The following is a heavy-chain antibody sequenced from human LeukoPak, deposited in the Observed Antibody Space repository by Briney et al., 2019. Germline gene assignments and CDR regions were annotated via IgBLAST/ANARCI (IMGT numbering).Heavy chain of an antibody. V-gene: IGHV3-23*01. D-gene: IGHD5-12*01. Sequence: GGSLRLSCAASGFTFSSYAMSWVRQAPGKGLEWVSGISGSGGSTSYADSVKGRFTISRDNSKNTLYLQMNSLRAEDTAVYYCARDWLRLGYWGQGTLVTVSS. CDR1: GFTFSSYA. CDR2: ISGSGGST. J-gene: IGHJ4*02. CDR3: ARDWLRLGY.